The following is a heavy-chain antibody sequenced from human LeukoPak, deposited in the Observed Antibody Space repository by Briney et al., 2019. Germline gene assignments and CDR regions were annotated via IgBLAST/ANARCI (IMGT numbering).Heavy chain of an antibody. J-gene: IGHJ5*02. Sequence: SVKVSCKASGGTFSSYAISWVRQAPGQGVEWMGGIIPIFGTANYEPKCQGRVTITADESTSTAYMELSSMRSEDTAVYYCARRYYDILTGYYANWFDPWGQGTLVTVSS. D-gene: IGHD3-9*01. CDR1: GGTFSSYA. CDR3: ARRYYDILTGYYANWFDP. V-gene: IGHV1-69*01. CDR2: IIPIFGTA.